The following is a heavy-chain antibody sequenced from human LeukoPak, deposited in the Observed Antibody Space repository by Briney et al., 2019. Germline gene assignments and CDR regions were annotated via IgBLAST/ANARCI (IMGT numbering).Heavy chain of an antibody. CDR2: IKPDGSES. V-gene: IGHV3-7*01. D-gene: IGHD3-10*01. J-gene: IGHJ6*02. CDR1: GFTFSSYW. CDR3: ARDTPSGVIIGPRMDV. Sequence: PGRSLRLSCAASGFTFSSYWMSWVRQAPGKELEWVAIIKPDGSESYCVDSVEGRFTVSRDNTKNSLYLQMNSLRAEDTAVYYCARDTPSGVIIGPRMDVWGQGTTVTVSS.